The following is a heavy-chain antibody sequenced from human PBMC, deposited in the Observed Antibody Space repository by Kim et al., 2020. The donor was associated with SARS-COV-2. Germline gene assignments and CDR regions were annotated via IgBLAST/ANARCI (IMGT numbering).Heavy chain of an antibody. CDR3: ARQSIVVVPAAMAATDY. CDR1: GYSFTSYW. J-gene: IGHJ4*02. Sequence: GESLKISCKGSGYSFTSYWISWVRQMPGKGLEWMGRIDPSDSYTNYSPSFQGHVTISADKSISTAYLQWSSLKASDTAMYYCARQSIVVVPAAMAATDYWGQGTLVTVSS. D-gene: IGHD2-2*01. V-gene: IGHV5-10-1*01. CDR2: IDPSDSYT.